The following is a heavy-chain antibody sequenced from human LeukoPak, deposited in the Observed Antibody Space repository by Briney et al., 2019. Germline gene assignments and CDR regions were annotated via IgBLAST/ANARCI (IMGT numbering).Heavy chain of an antibody. CDR1: GITFSNYA. CDR3: AKGKAYHDYAPVDS. D-gene: IGHD4-17*01. Sequence: PGRSLRLSCAASGITFSNYAMHWVRQAPGKGLAWVAAISYDGTNKYCTDSVKGRFTISRDNSKNTLFLQMNSLRVEDTAVYYCAKGKAYHDYAPVDSWGQGTLVTVSS. J-gene: IGHJ4*02. CDR2: ISYDGTNK. V-gene: IGHV3-30*18.